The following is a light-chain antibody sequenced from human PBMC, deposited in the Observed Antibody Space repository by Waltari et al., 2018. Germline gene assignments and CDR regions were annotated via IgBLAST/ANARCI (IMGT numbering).Light chain of an antibody. CDR1: SSDVVGYNF. CDR3: CSYAGSYV. Sequence: QSALTQPRSVSGSPGQSVTLSFTGTSSDVVGYNFVSWDHQHPGKAPKLMIYGVSKRPSAVPDRFSGSKSGNTASLTISGLQAEDEADYYCCSYAGSYVFGTGTKVTVL. J-gene: IGLJ1*01. CDR2: GVS. V-gene: IGLV2-11*01.